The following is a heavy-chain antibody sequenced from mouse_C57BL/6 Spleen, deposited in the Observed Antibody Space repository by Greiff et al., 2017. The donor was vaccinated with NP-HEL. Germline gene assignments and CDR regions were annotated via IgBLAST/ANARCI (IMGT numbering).Heavy chain of an antibody. CDR3: ARVGFITTVVAHYAMDY. V-gene: IGHV1-64*01. CDR1: GYTFTSYW. CDR2: IHPNSGST. J-gene: IGHJ4*01. D-gene: IGHD1-1*01. Sequence: VQLQQSGAELVKPGASVKLSCKASGYTFTSYWMHWVKQRPGQGLEWIGMIHPNSGSTNYNEKFKSKATLTVDKSSSTAYMQLSSLTSEDSAVYYCARVGFITTVVAHYAMDYWGQGTSVTVSS.